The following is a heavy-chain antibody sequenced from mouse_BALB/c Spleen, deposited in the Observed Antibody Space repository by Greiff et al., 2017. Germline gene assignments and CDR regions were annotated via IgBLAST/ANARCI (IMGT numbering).Heavy chain of an antibody. D-gene: IGHD1-1*01. J-gene: IGHJ1*01. CDR1: GFNIKDTY. V-gene: IGHV14-3*02. CDR2: IDPANGNT. CDR3: ARCYGSSYCWYFDV. Sequence: EVQLVESGAELVKPGASVKLSCTASGFNIKDTYMHWVKQRPEQGLEWIGRIDPANGNTKYDPKFQGKATITADTSSNTAYLQLSSLTSEDTAVYYCARCYGSSYCWYFDVWGAGTTVTVSS.